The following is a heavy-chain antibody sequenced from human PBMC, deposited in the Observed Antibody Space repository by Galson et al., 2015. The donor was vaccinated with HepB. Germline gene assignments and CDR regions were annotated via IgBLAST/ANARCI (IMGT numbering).Heavy chain of an antibody. V-gene: IGHV3-33*08. J-gene: IGHJ4*02. D-gene: IGHD6-19*01. CDR3: ARGGGSGWPFDY. Sequence: SLRLSCAASGFTFSSYGMHWVRQAPGKGLEWVAVIWYDGSNKYYADSVKGRFTISRDNSKNTLYLQMNSLRAEDTAVYYCARGGGSGWPFDYWGQGTLVTVSS. CDR2: IWYDGSNK. CDR1: GFTFSSYG.